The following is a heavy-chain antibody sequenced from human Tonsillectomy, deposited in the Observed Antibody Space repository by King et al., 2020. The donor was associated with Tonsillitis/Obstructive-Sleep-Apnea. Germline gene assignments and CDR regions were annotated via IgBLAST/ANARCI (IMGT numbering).Heavy chain of an antibody. Sequence: VQLVESGGGVVQPGRSLRLSCAASGFTFSSYGMHWVRQAPGKGLEWVAVISYDGSNKYYADSVKGRFTISRDNSKNTLYLQMNSLRAEDTAVYYCAKDKEVLLRFGAPPRFDPWGQGTQVTVSS. CDR1: GFTFSSYG. CDR2: ISYDGSNK. V-gene: IGHV3-30*18. J-gene: IGHJ5*02. D-gene: IGHD3-10*01. CDR3: AKDKEVLLRFGAPPRFDP.